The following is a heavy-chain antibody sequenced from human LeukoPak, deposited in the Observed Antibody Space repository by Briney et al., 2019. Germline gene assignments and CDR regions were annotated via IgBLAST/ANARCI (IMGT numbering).Heavy chain of an antibody. CDR3: AKRGPYCSGGSCYHYFDY. Sequence: GGSLRLSCAASGFTFSSYAMSWVRQAPGKGLEWVSAISGSGGSTYYADSVKGQFTISRDNSKNTLYLQMNSLRAEDTAVYYCAKRGPYCSGGSCYHYFDYWGQGTLVTVSS. CDR1: GFTFSSYA. CDR2: ISGSGGST. D-gene: IGHD2-15*01. J-gene: IGHJ4*02. V-gene: IGHV3-23*01.